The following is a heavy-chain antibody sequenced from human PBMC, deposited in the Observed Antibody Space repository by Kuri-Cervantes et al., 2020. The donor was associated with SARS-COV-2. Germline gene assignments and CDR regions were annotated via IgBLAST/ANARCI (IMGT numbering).Heavy chain of an antibody. CDR2: ISSSSSYI. CDR1: GFTFSSYS. V-gene: IGHV3-21*01. Sequence: GESLKISCAASGFTFSSYSMNWVRQAPGKGLEWVSSISSSSSYIYYADSVKGRFTISRDNAKNSLYLQMNSLRAEDTAAYYCARRIRIAARPHYMDVWGKGTTVTVSS. D-gene: IGHD6-6*01. J-gene: IGHJ6*03. CDR3: ARRIRIAARPHYMDV.